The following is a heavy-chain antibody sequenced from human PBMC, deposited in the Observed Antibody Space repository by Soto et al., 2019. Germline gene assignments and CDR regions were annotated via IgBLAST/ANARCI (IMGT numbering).Heavy chain of an antibody. CDR1: GFTFSSYA. Sequence: GGSLRLSCAASGFTFSSYAMSWVRQAPGKGLEWVSAISGSGGSTYYADSVKGRFTISRDNSKNTLYLQMNSLRAEDTAVYYCARDPYCSGGSCYGWFDPWGQGTLVTVSS. CDR2: ISGSGGST. D-gene: IGHD2-15*01. CDR3: ARDPYCSGGSCYGWFDP. V-gene: IGHV3-23*01. J-gene: IGHJ5*02.